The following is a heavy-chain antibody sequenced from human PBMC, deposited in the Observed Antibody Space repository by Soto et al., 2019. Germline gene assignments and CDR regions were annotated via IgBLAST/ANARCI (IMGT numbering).Heavy chain of an antibody. D-gene: IGHD3-3*01. V-gene: IGHV3-23*01. J-gene: IGHJ4*02. CDR3: AKDIERYYDFWSGYYTDEKLLDY. CDR1: GFTFSSNP. CDR2: ISGSGGST. Sequence: PGGPLRPSCPGSGFTFSSNPMSWVRRAPGKGLGGVSAISGSGGSTYYADYVKGRFNISRDNSKNTLYLQMNSLRAEDTAVYYCAKDIERYYDFWSGYYTDEKLLDYWGQGTLVTVSS.